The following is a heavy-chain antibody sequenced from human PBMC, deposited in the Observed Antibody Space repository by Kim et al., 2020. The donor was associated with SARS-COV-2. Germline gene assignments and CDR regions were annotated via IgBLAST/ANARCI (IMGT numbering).Heavy chain of an antibody. J-gene: IGHJ6*02. CDR3: ARDPQLGYYDSSGLPTSYYYYDMDV. V-gene: IGHV1-69*13. CDR1: GGTFSSYA. Sequence: SVKVSCKASGGTFSSYAISWVRQAPGQGLEWMGGIIPIFGTANYAQKFQGRVTITADESTSTAYRELSSLRSEDTAVYYCARDPQLGYYDSSGLPTSYYYYDMDVWGQGTTVTVSS. CDR2: IIPIFGTA. D-gene: IGHD3-22*01.